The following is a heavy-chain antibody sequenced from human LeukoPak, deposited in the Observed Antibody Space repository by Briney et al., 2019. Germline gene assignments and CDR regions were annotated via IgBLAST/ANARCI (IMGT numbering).Heavy chain of an antibody. J-gene: IGHJ6*03. CDR3: ATDTPAAGTPLYYYMDV. V-gene: IGHV1-24*01. CDR2: FDPEDGET. D-gene: IGHD6-13*01. Sequence: GASVKVSCKVSGYTLTELSMHWVRQAPGKGLEWMGGFDPEDGETIYAQKFQGRVTMTEDTSTDTAYMELSSLRSEDTAVYYCATDTPAAGTPLYYYMDVWGKGTTVTVSS. CDR1: GYTLTELS.